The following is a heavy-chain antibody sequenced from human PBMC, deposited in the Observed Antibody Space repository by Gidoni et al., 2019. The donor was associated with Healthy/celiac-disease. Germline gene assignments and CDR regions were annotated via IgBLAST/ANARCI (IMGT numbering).Heavy chain of an antibody. CDR1: GFTFRSYA. CDR3: ARGRKNYFDY. J-gene: IGHJ4*02. Sequence: QVQLVESGGGVVQPGRSLRLSCAASGFTFRSYAMHWVRQAPGKGLEWVAVISYDGSNKYYADSVKGRFTISRDNSKNTLYLQMNSLRAEDTAVYYCARGRKNYFDYWGQGTLVTVSS. CDR2: ISYDGSNK. V-gene: IGHV3-30-3*01.